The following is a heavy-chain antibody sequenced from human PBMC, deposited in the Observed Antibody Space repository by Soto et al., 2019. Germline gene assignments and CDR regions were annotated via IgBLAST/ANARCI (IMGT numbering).Heavy chain of an antibody. CDR2: IYPGDSDT. D-gene: IGHD3-3*01. Sequence: GESLNISCKGSGYTFSSYWSGWVRQMPGKGLEWMGIIYPGDSDTRYSPSFQGQVTISADKSISTAYLQWSSLKASDTAMYYCARQSGTRLYGMEVWGQGTTVTVSS. J-gene: IGHJ6*02. CDR1: GYTFSSYW. V-gene: IGHV5-51*01. CDR3: ARQSGTRLYGMEV.